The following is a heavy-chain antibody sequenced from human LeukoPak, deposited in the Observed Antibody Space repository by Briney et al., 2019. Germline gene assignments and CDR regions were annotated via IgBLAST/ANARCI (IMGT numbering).Heavy chain of an antibody. V-gene: IGHV4-59*08. Sequence: SETLSLTCTVSGGSISSYYWSWIRQPPGKGLEWIGYIYYSGSTNYNPSLKSRVTISVDTSKNQFSLKLSSVTAADTAVYYCARASREWFRDKRNNWFDPWGQGTLVTVSS. CDR3: ARASREWFRDKRNNWFDP. D-gene: IGHD3-3*01. CDR1: GGSISSYY. J-gene: IGHJ5*02. CDR2: IYYSGST.